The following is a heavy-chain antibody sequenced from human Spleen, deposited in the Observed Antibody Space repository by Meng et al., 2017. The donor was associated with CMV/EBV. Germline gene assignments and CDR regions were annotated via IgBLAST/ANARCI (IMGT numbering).Heavy chain of an antibody. CDR3: AREAVFGLGYYGMDV. Sequence: GSLRLSCTVSGDSIRNYYWSWIRQPPGKGLEWIGYIYYSGSTNYNPSLKSRVTISVDTPKNQFSLKLSSVTVADTAVYFCAREAVFGLGYYGMDVWGQGTTVTVSS. CDR2: IYYSGST. D-gene: IGHD3/OR15-3a*01. J-gene: IGHJ6*02. V-gene: IGHV4-59*12. CDR1: GDSIRNYY.